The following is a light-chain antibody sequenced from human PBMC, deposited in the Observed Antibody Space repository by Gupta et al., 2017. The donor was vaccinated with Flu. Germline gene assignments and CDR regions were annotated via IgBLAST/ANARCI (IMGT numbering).Light chain of an antibody. CDR2: DAS. J-gene: IGKJ4*01. CDR3: LQTNSFPIT. V-gene: IGKV1-12*01. CDR1: QGISNW. Sequence: DIQMTQSPSSVSASVGDRVTITCRASQGISNWLAWYQQRPGKAPNLLIYDASNLQSGVPSRFSGSRSGTEFSLTISRLQPEDFATYYCLQTNSFPITFGGGTKVEIK.